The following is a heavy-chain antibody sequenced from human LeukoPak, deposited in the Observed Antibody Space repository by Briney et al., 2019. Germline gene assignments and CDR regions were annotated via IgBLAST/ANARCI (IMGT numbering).Heavy chain of an antibody. CDR3: AKAILSMTTVIDY. J-gene: IGHJ4*02. CDR1: GFTFSSYG. CDR2: ISYDGSNK. D-gene: IGHD4-17*01. Sequence: GGSLRLSCAASGFTFSSYGMHWVRQAPGKGLEWVAVISYDGSNKYYADSVKGRFTISRDNSKNTLYLQMNSLRAEDTAVYYCAKAILSMTTVIDYWGQGTLVTVSS. V-gene: IGHV3-30*18.